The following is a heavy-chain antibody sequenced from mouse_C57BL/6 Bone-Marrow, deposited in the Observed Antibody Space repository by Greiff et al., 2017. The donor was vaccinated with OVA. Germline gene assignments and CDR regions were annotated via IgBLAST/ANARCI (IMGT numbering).Heavy chain of an antibody. CDR2: IYPRSGNT. CDR3: ARRAYYSNQYYFDY. J-gene: IGHJ2*01. CDR1: GYTFTSYG. D-gene: IGHD2-5*01. V-gene: IGHV1-81*01. Sequence: QVQLQQSGAELARPGASVKLSCKASGYTFTSYGISWVKQRPGQGLEWIGEIYPRSGNTYYNEKFKGKATLTADKSSSTAYMELRSLTSEDSAVYFCARRAYYSNQYYFDYWGQGTTLTVSS.